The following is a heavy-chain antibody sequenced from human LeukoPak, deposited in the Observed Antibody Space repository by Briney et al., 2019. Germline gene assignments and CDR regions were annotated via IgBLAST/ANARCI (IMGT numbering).Heavy chain of an antibody. CDR3: ARDRAWLQLGEYYYGMDV. D-gene: IGHD5-24*01. J-gene: IGHJ6*02. V-gene: IGHV3-21*01. Sequence: GGSLRLSCAASGFTFSSYSMNWVRQAPGKGLEWVSSISSSSYIYYADSVKGRFTISRDNAKNSLYLQMNSLRAEDTAVYYCARDRAWLQLGEYYYGMDVWGQGTTVTVSS. CDR1: GFTFSSYS. CDR2: ISSSSYI.